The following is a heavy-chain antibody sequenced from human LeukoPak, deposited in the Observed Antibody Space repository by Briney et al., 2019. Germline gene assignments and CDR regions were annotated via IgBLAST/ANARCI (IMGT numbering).Heavy chain of an antibody. Sequence: GGSLRLSCAASGFIFSNYVMGWVRKAPGKGLELVSSISDIGIGTYYADSVKGRFTIFRDNSKNILYLQMNSLRAEDTAIYYCAKRGGGTMFAFDIWGQGTMVTVSS. CDR1: GFIFSNYV. D-gene: IGHD3-10*02. J-gene: IGHJ3*02. CDR2: ISDIGIGT. V-gene: IGHV3-23*01. CDR3: AKRGGGTMFAFDI.